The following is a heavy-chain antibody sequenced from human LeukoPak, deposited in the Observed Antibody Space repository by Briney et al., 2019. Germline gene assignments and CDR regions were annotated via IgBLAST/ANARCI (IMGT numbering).Heavy chain of an antibody. J-gene: IGHJ4*02. D-gene: IGHD1-1*01. CDR1: GFSFSSYS. CDR2: MSVNGVNK. Sequence: GTSLRLSCVASGFSFSSYSIHWVRRVPGKGLEWVAVMSVNGVNKYYADSVRGRFTVSRDISKNTQFLQMNSLRFEDTAVYFCVRDPSGSGFAFDSWGQGALVTVSS. CDR3: VRDPSGSGFAFDS. V-gene: IGHV3-30-3*01.